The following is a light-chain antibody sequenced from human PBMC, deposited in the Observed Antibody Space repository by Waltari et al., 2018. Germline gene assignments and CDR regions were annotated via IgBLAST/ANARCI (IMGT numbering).Light chain of an antibody. Sequence: QAGLTQPPSVSPALRQTATLTCTGDSKDVGNEGAAWLQQHQGHPPKLLSYRDNRRPSGISERFSASRSGNTASLTITELQPEDEADYYCSAWDDTFKTYIFGTGTKVTVL. CDR3: SAWDDTFKTYI. V-gene: IGLV10-54*04. CDR2: RDN. J-gene: IGLJ1*01. CDR1: SKDVGNEG.